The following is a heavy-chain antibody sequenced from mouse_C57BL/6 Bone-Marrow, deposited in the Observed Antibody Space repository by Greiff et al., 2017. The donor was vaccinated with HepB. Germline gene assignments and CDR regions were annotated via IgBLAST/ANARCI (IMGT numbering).Heavy chain of an antibody. CDR3: ARRDYYGSSYWYFDV. CDR2: IDPNSGGT. D-gene: IGHD1-1*01. CDR1: GYTFTSYW. J-gene: IGHJ1*03. Sequence: QVQLQQPGAELVKPGASVKLSCKASGYTFTSYWMHWVKQRPGRGLEWIGRIDPNSGGTKYNEKFKSKATLTVDKPSSTAYMQRSSLTSEDSAVYYCARRDYYGSSYWYFDVWGTGTTVTVSS. V-gene: IGHV1-72*01.